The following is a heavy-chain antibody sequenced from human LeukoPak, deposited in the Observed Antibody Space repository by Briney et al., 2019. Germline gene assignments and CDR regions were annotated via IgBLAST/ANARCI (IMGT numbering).Heavy chain of an antibody. CDR1: GYTLTDYY. D-gene: IGHD1-1*01. CDR3: AKVASTTRRHDAFDI. V-gene: IGHV1-2*02. J-gene: IGHJ3*02. Sequence: ASVQVSCKASGYTLTDYYIHWVRQAPAQGLEWMGWITPSSGGTIYAQKFQGRVTMTRDMSISTAYMELSRLRSDDTAVYYCAKVASTTRRHDAFDIWGQGTLVTVSS. CDR2: ITPSSGGT.